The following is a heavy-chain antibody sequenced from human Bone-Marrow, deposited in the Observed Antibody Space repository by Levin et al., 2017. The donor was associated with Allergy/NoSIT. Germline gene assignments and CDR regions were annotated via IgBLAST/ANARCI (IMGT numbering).Heavy chain of an antibody. Sequence: SQTLSLTCTVSGDSITSGVFSWSWIRQPLGKGLEWIGYIYDYGGTYYNPSLRSRVTLSVDTSKNQFSLRLTSVTAADTAFYYFVRSAQDYGDYADQPGHWFDPWGQGILVTVSS. J-gene: IGHJ5*02. CDR2: IYDYGGT. CDR1: GDSITSGVFS. CDR3: VRSAQDYGDYADQPGHWFDP. V-gene: IGHV4-30-2*01. D-gene: IGHD4-17*01.